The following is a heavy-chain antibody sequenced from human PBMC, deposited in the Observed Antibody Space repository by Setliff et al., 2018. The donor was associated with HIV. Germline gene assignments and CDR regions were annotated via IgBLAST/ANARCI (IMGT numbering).Heavy chain of an antibody. CDR3: ATRPPGVHGFSI. V-gene: IGHV1-69*06. J-gene: IGHJ3*02. Sequence: SVKVSCKASGGSFNILGFTWVRQAPGQGLEWVGGIIPVVDAPIYAQRFQGRVVITADKSTGTAYMQLSSLKFEDTAVYYCATRPPGVHGFSIWGQGTRVT. CDR2: IIPVVDAP. CDR1: GGSFNILG. D-gene: IGHD3-10*01.